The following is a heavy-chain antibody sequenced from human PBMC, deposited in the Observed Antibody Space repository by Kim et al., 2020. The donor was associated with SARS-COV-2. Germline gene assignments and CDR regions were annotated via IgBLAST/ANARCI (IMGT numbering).Heavy chain of an antibody. V-gene: IGHV3-9*01. J-gene: IGHJ3*02. CDR3: AKKGNYHSDFLFSDGFDI. CDR2: ISWNGGSI. CDR1: GFTFGTSA. Sequence: GGSLRLSCAASGFTFGTSAMHWVRQPPGKALEWVSGISWNGGSIGYADSVKGRFTISRENAKNSLQLQMNSLKIEDTALYYCAKKGNYHSDFLFSDGFDIWGPGTMVTVSP. D-gene: IGHD3-9*01.